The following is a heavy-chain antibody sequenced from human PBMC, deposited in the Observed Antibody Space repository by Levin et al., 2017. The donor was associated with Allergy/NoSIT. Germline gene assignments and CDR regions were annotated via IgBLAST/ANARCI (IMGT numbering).Heavy chain of an antibody. Sequence: SCAASGFTFSSYGMHWVRQAPGKGLEWVAVISYDGSNKYYADSVKGRFTISRDNSKNTLYLQMNSLRAEDTAVYYCAKAFSGGWFDPWGQGTLVTVSS. J-gene: IGHJ5*02. V-gene: IGHV3-30*18. CDR1: GFTFSSYG. CDR3: AKAFSGGWFDP. D-gene: IGHD3-10*01. CDR2: ISYDGSNK.